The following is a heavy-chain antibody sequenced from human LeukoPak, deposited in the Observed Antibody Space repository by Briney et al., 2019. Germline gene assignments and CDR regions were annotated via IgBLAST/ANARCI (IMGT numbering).Heavy chain of an antibody. Sequence: SETLSFTCAVYGGSFSGYYWSWIRQPPGKGLEWIGEINHSGSTNYNPSLKSRVTISVDTSKNQFSLKLSSVTAADTAVYYCARVGANGDYWGQGTLVTVSS. CDR1: GGSFSGYY. D-gene: IGHD1-26*01. CDR2: INHSGST. CDR3: ARVGANGDY. V-gene: IGHV4-34*01. J-gene: IGHJ4*02.